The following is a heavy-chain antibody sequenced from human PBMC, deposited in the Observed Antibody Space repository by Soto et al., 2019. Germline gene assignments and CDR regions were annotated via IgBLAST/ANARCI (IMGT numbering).Heavy chain of an antibody. V-gene: IGHV3-11*01. CDR3: ASHDDMWSDYLYPVDY. D-gene: IGHD3-3*01. CDR2: IDTSGSKV. Sequence: QVQLVESGGDLVKPGGSLRLSCAASGYTFSDYYMSWIRQAPGKGLEWISYIDTSGSKVYYADSVKGRFTITRDNAKNSLYLEMNSLRDEDLAVYYCASHDDMWSDYLYPVDYWGQGTLVSVSS. J-gene: IGHJ4*02. CDR1: GYTFSDYY.